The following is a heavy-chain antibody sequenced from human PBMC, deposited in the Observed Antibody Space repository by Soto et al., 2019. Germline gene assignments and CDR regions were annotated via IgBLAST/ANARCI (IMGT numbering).Heavy chain of an antibody. CDR1: GFIFSDYY. Sequence: QVELEESGGGLVKPGQSLRLSCATSGFIFSDYYMAWIRQAPGKGLEWIGYINNGGDIVHYSDAVRGRFRISRDNTKMSLYLQMTSLRAEDTAIYYCARDLSNTTVGVVDSWGQGALVTVSS. D-gene: IGHD1-26*01. CDR2: INNGGDIV. CDR3: ARDLSNTTVGVVDS. J-gene: IGHJ4*02. V-gene: IGHV3-11*01.